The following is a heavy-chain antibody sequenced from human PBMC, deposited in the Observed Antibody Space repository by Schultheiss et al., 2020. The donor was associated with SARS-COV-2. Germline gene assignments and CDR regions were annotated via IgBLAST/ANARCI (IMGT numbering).Heavy chain of an antibody. D-gene: IGHD1-26*01. CDR3: ARVGWELLYHAYYFDY. CDR1: GGSFSGFY. CDR2: INHSGST. Sequence: SQTLSLTCAVSGGSFSGFYWSWIRQPPEKGLEWIGEINHSGSTNYNPSLKSRVTISVDTSKNQFSLKLSSVTAADTAVYYCARVGWELLYHAYYFDYWGQGTLVTVSS. V-gene: IGHV4-34*01. J-gene: IGHJ4*02.